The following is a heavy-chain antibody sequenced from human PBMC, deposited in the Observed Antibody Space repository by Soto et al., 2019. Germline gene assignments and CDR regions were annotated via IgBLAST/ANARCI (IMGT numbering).Heavy chain of an antibody. CDR3: ARDVSDVAVAAYVGDWFDP. J-gene: IGHJ5*02. Sequence: GGSLRLSCAASGFTFSSYAMHWVRQAPGKGLEWVAVISYDGSNKYYADSVKGRFTISRDNSKNTLYLQMNSLRAEDTAVYYCARDVSDVAVAAYVGDWFDPWGQGTLVTVSS. CDR2: ISYDGSNK. D-gene: IGHD6-19*01. V-gene: IGHV3-30-3*01. CDR1: GFTFSSYA.